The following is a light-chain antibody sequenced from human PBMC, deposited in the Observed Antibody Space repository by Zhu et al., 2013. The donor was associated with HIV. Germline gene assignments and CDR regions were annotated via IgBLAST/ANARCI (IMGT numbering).Light chain of an antibody. CDR3: QQLNSYPIFA. J-gene: IGKJ3*01. Sequence: DIQMTQSPSSLSASVGDRITITCRASQDIRNLLSWYQQKPGQAPKLLIYDASHLKTGVSSRFRGFGSGTDFIFSISNLQPEDIATYYCQQLNSYPIFAFGPGTKVNIK. CDR1: QDIRNL. CDR2: DAS. V-gene: IGKV1-33*01.